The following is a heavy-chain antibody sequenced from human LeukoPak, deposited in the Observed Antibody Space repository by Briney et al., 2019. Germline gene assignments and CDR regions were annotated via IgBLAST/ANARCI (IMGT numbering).Heavy chain of an antibody. Sequence: SETLSLTCAVSGDSVTSYYWSWIRQPPGKGLEWIGYIYYSGSTNYNPSLESRVTISVDTSKNQFSLKLSSVTAADTAVYYCAREGGIGNAFDIWGQGTMVTVSS. D-gene: IGHD3-16*01. J-gene: IGHJ3*02. CDR1: GDSVTSYY. V-gene: IGHV4-59*02. CDR3: AREGGIGNAFDI. CDR2: IYYSGST.